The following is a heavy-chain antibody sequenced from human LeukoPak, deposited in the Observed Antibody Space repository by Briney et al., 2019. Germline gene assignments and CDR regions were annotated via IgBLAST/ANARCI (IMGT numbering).Heavy chain of an antibody. CDR1: GGSISSSSYY. D-gene: IGHD3-16*01. CDR3: ARVEGDYFDY. CDR2: IYYSGST. V-gene: IGHV4-39*07. J-gene: IGHJ4*02. Sequence: SSETLSLTCTVSGGSISSSSYYWGWIRQPPGKGLEWIGSIYYSGSTYYNPSLKSRVTISVDTSKNQFSLKLSSVTAADTAVYYCARVEGDYFDYWGQGTLVTVSS.